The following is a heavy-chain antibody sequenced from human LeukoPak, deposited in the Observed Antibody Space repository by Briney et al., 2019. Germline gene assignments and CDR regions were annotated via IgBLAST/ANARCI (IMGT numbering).Heavy chain of an antibody. CDR3: AKGLWDYGDYVPTGRSDY. Sequence: GGSLRLSCAASGFTFSSYGMHWVRQAPGKGLEWVAVISYDGSNKYYADSVKGRFTISRDNSKNTLYLQMNSLRAEDTAVYYCAKGLWDYGDYVPTGRSDYWGQGTLVTVSS. D-gene: IGHD4-17*01. V-gene: IGHV3-30*18. CDR1: GFTFSSYG. CDR2: ISYDGSNK. J-gene: IGHJ4*02.